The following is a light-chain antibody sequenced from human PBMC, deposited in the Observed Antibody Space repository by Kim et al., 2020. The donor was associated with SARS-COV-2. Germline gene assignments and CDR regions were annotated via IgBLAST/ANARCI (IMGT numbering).Light chain of an antibody. Sequence: LSPGERATLSGRASQSVSSSYLAWYQQKPGQAPRLLIYGASSRATGIPDRFSGSGSGTDFTLTISRLEPEDFAVYYCQQYGSSPKSFGQGTKLEI. CDR2: GAS. CDR3: QQYGSSPKS. CDR1: QSVSSSY. V-gene: IGKV3-20*01. J-gene: IGKJ2*03.